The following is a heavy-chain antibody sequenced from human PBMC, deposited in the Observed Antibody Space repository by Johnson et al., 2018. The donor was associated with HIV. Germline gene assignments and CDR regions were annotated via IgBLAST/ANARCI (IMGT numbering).Heavy chain of an antibody. CDR3: ARAKVNCTQGDAFDV. D-gene: IGHD1-1*01. CDR1: GFTFSSYA. CDR2: ISSSGSTI. V-gene: IGHV3-48*01. Sequence: VQLVESGGGLVQPGGSLRLSCAASGFTFSSYAMSWVRQAPGKGLEWVSYISSSGSTIYYADSVKGRFTISRDNSKNTLYLEMYSLRADDTAVYYCARAKVNCTQGDAFDVWGQGTMVTVAS. J-gene: IGHJ3*01.